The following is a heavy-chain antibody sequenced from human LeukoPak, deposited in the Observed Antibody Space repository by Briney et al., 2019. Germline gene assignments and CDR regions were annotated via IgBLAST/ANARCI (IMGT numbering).Heavy chain of an antibody. Sequence: PGGSLRLSCAASGFTFSSYGMHWVRQAPGKGLEWVAFIRYDGSNKYYADSVEGRFTISRDNSKNTLYLQMNSLRAEDTAVYYCAKFPTIRDGYNYPAEYFQHWGQGTLVTVSS. J-gene: IGHJ1*01. CDR3: AKFPTIRDGYNYPAEYFQH. CDR1: GFTFSSYG. CDR2: IRYDGSNK. D-gene: IGHD5-24*01. V-gene: IGHV3-30*02.